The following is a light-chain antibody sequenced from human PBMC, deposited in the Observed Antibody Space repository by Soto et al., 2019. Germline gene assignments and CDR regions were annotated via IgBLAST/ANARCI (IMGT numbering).Light chain of an antibody. Sequence: QPALTQPASVSGSPGQAITISSTGNISDICGYDYVSWYQQYPGKAPKLIISGVSDRPSGVSNRFSGSKSGNTASLTISGLQAEDEADYYCSSFTTSRAYVFGTGTRSP. CDR1: ISDICGYDY. J-gene: IGLJ1*01. CDR3: SSFTTSRAYV. V-gene: IGLV2-14*03. CDR2: GVS.